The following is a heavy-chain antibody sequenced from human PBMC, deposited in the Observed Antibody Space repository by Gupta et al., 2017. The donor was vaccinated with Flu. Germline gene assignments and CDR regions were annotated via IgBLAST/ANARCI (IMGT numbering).Heavy chain of an antibody. D-gene: IGHD2-15*01. J-gene: IGHJ4*02. CDR1: GFIFSAYG. Sequence: QVQLVESGGGLVQPGRSLRLSCAASGFIFSAYGIHWVRPAPGKGLEWVAVISYDGSYKYYGDSVKGRFTISRDNSKNTLYLQMNSLRPDDTAVYYCARDQREYCSGGDCYPQILDFWGQGSLVTVSP. V-gene: IGHV3-30*03. CDR3: ARDQREYCSGGDCYPQILDF. CDR2: ISYDGSYK.